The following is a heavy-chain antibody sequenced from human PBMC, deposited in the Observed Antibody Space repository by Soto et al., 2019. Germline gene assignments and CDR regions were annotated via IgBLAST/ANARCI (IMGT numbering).Heavy chain of an antibody. CDR3: ATYDSSGYFDY. Sequence: ASVKVSCKASGYTFTSYGISWVRQAPGQGLERMGWISAYNGNTNYAQKLQGRVTMTTDTSTSTAYMELRSLRSDDTAVYYCATYDSSGYFDYWGQGTLVTVSS. J-gene: IGHJ4*02. CDR2: ISAYNGNT. V-gene: IGHV1-18*04. CDR1: GYTFTSYG. D-gene: IGHD3-22*01.